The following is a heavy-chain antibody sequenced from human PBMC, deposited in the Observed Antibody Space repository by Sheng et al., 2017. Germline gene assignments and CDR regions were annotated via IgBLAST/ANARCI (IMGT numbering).Heavy chain of an antibody. Sequence: QVQLQESGPGLVKPSETLSLTCTVSGYSISSGYYWGWIRQPPGKGLEWIGSIYHSGSTYYNPSLKSRVTISVDTSKNQFSLKLSSVTAADTAVYYCARDYRELVKHSFDYWGQGNPGHRLL. V-gene: IGHV4-38-2*02. J-gene: IGHJ4*02. CDR1: GYSISSGYY. CDR2: IYHSGST. D-gene: IGHD6-6*01. CDR3: ARDYRELVKHSFDY.